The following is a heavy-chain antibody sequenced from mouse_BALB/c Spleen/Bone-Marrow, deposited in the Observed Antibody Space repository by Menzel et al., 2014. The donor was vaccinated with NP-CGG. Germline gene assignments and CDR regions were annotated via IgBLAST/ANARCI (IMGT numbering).Heavy chain of an antibody. CDR1: GYTFTDNW. Sequence: QVQLQQSGAELGMPGASVKMSCKASGYTFTDNWIYWVKQRPGQGLEWIGAIDTSDSYTNYNQKFMGKASLTVDASSSTAYMQVXXXXXXXXXXXXXXXXGXXFSLDXWGQGTSVTVSS. CDR3: XXXGXXFSLDX. D-gene: IGHD6-2*01. V-gene: IGHV1S78*01. CDR2: IDTSDSYT. J-gene: IGHJ4*01.